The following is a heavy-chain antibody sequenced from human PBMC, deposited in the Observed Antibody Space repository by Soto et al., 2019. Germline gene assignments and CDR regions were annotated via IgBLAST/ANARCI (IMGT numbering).Heavy chain of an antibody. J-gene: IGHJ4*01. CDR2: IYYSGST. V-gene: IGHV4-59*01. Sequence: QVQLQESGPGLVKPSETLSLTCTVSGGSISSYYWSWIRQPPGKGLEWVGYIYYSGSTSYNPSLKSRLTISIDTSKNQFSLRLTSVTAADTAVYYCAREYSSGYKFFDYWGHGTLVTVSS. CDR3: AREYSSGYKFFDY. D-gene: IGHD3-22*01. CDR1: GGSISSYY.